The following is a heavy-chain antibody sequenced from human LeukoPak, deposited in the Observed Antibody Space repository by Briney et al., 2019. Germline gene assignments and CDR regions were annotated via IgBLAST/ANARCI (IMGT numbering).Heavy chain of an antibody. Sequence: SETLSLTCTVSGGSISSYYWSWIRQPPGKGLEWIGYIYYSGSTNYNPSLKSRVTISVDTSKNQFSLKLSSVTAAETTVYYCASNMVYCSITSCFNWFDHWGQGTLVTVSS. CDR1: GGSISSYY. V-gene: IGHV4-59*01. J-gene: IGHJ5*02. D-gene: IGHD2-2*01. CDR2: IYYSGST. CDR3: ASNMVYCSITSCFNWFDH.